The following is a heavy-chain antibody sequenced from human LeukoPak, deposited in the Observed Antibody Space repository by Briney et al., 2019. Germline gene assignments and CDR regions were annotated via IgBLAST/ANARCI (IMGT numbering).Heavy chain of an antibody. CDR2: INHSGST. CDR1: GGSFSGYY. Sequence: SETLSLTCAVYGGSFSGYYWSWIRQPPGKGLEWIGEINHSGSTNYNPSLKSRVTISVDTSKNQFSLKLNFVTAADTAMYYCARMFRSSWYINWFDPWGQGTLVTVPS. V-gene: IGHV4-34*01. J-gene: IGHJ5*02. D-gene: IGHD6-13*01. CDR3: ARMFRSSWYINWFDP.